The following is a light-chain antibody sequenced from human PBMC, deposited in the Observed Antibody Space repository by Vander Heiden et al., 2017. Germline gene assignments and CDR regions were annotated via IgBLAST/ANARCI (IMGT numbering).Light chain of an antibody. J-gene: IGLJ3*02. CDR1: SLRSYY. CDR2: GNN. Sequence: VSVALGQTVRITCLGDSLRSYYASWYQQKPGQAPVVALSGNNNRPSGIPDRFSGSSSGNTASLTITGAEAEDEADYYCNSRNSSGNHLWVFGGGTKVTVL. CDR3: NSRNSSGNHLWV. V-gene: IGLV3-19*01.